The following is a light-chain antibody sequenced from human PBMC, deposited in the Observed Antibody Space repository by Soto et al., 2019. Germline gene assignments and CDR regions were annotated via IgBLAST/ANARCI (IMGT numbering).Light chain of an antibody. CDR1: RSLVYSDGDIY. J-gene: IGKJ5*01. CDR2: KVS. Sequence: DIVMNQYALSLPVTPGEPASISCRSSRSLVYSDGDIYLSWFQQGKGQSPRRLIYKVSNRDSGVPDRFRGRGSCTDFTLQLSRVEAEDVGVDYCMQGSHYPITFGQGTRLEIK. V-gene: IGKV2-30*01. CDR3: MQGSHYPIT.